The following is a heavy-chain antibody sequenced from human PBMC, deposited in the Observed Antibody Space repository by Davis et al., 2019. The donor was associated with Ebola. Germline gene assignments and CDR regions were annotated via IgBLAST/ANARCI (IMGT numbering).Heavy chain of an antibody. J-gene: IGHJ3*01. D-gene: IGHD2/OR15-2a*01. CDR1: GFIFSSYV. CDR3: AKDNRNIWSEV. Sequence: PGGSLRLSCAGSGFIFSSYVMSWVRQAPGKGLEWVSTFGTGADTYYADSVKGRFAISRENSKNTLYLQMNSLRVEDTAIYYCAKDNRNIWSEVWGQGTMVTVSS. CDR2: FGTGADT. V-gene: IGHV3-23*01.